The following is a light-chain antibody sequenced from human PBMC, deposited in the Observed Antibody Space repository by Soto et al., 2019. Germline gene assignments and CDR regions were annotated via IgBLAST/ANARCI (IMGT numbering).Light chain of an antibody. CDR2: EVT. CDR1: GSDVGGYDY. J-gene: IGLJ1*01. CDR3: SSYTSSSTDV. Sequence: QSALTQPASVSGSPGQSITISCTGTGSDVGGYDYVSWYQHHPGKAPKVMIYEVTNRPSGVSNRFSGSKSGNTASLTISGLLAEDEADYYFSSYTSSSTDVFGTGTKVTVL. V-gene: IGLV2-14*01.